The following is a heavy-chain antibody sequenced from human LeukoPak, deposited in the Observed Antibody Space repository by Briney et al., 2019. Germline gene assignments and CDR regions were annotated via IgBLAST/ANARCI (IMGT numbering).Heavy chain of an antibody. Sequence: GGSLRLSCAASGLSFNSYWMSWVRQAPGKGLEWVAHIRKDGSDKYYLDSVKARFTISRDNVKNLVHLQMNGLRAEDTAVYYCARDRGLRYFDSFDFWGQGTRVTVSS. CDR3: ARDRGLRYFDSFDF. J-gene: IGHJ4*02. CDR2: IRKDGSDK. V-gene: IGHV3-7*03. CDR1: GLSFNSYW. D-gene: IGHD3-9*01.